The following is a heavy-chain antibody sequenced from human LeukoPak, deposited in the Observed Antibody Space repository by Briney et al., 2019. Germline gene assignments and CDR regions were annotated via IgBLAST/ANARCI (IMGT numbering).Heavy chain of an antibody. Sequence: HSETLSLTCTVSGGSISSYYWSWIRQPAGKGLERIGRIYTSGSTNYNPSLKSRVTISVDKSKNQFSLKLSSVTAADTAVYYCARGAAAYWFDPWGQGTLVTVSS. CDR1: GGSISSYY. CDR2: IYTSGST. V-gene: IGHV4-4*07. D-gene: IGHD2-2*01. CDR3: ARGAAAYWFDP. J-gene: IGHJ5*02.